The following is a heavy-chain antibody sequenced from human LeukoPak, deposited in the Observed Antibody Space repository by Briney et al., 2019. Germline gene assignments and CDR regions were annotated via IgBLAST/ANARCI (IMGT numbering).Heavy chain of an antibody. D-gene: IGHD3-16*01. CDR3: ARASDDYAIFDY. Sequence: GGSLRLSCAASGFTFSSYGMHWVRQAPGKGLEWVAVISYDGSNKYYADSVKGRFTISRDNSKNTLYLQMGSLRAEDMAVYYCARASDDYAIFDYWGQGTLVTVSS. CDR2: ISYDGSNK. V-gene: IGHV3-30*03. J-gene: IGHJ4*02. CDR1: GFTFSSYG.